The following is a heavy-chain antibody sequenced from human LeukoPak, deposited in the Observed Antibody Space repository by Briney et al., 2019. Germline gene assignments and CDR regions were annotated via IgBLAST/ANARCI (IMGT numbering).Heavy chain of an antibody. CDR2: IYPDDSDT. V-gene: IGHV5-51*01. Sequence: GESLKISCKGSGYSFTSYWIGWVRQMPGKGLGWMGIIYPDDSDTRYSPSFEGQVIISVDKSISTAYLQWSSLQASDTATYYCARHGHCTNGVCYSNYYYYMDVWGKGTTVTVSS. CDR3: ARHGHCTNGVCYSNYYYYMDV. CDR1: GYSFTSYW. D-gene: IGHD2-8*01. J-gene: IGHJ6*03.